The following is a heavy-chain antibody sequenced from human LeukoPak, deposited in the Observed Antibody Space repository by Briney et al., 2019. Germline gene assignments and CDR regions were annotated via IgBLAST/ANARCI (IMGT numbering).Heavy chain of an antibody. CDR3: ASSTTAIPAFDI. D-gene: IGHD2-21*02. Sequence: GGSLRLSCAASGFTFSSYSMNWVRQAPGKGLEWVSYISSSSSTIYYADSVKGRFTISRDNAKNSLYLQMNSLRAEDTAVSYCASSTTAIPAFDIWGQGTMVTVSS. CDR1: GFTFSSYS. CDR2: ISSSSSTI. V-gene: IGHV3-48*01. J-gene: IGHJ3*02.